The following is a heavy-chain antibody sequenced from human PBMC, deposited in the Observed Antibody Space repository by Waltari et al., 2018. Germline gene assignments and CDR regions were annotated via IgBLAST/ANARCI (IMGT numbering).Heavy chain of an antibody. Sequence: QVQLQESGPGLIQPSETLSLTCTVSGGSISGYYWSWIRQPPGMKMEWIGYIFYSGGTYYNPSLQSRVAMSLDTSKNQVSLRLISVTAADTAIYYCARQVGGLQAFDSWGQGTLVTVAS. CDR1: GGSISGYY. J-gene: IGHJ4*02. D-gene: IGHD3-16*01. CDR3: ARQVGGLQAFDS. CDR2: IFYSGGT. V-gene: IGHV4-59*08.